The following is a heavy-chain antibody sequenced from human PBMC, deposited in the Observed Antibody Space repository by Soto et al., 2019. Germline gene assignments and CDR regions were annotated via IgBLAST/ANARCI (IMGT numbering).Heavy chain of an antibody. Sequence: EVQLLESGGGLVQPGGSLRLSCAVSGFTFSSYAMNWVRQAPGKGLEWVSVLSGSGGSTYYADSVRGRFTISRDNSKNTLYLQMNSLRAEDTAVYYCAKGRQEVATVGEFDYWGQGTQVTVSS. V-gene: IGHV3-23*01. J-gene: IGHJ4*02. CDR1: GFTFSSYA. CDR2: LSGSGGST. CDR3: AKGRQEVATVGEFDY. D-gene: IGHD5-12*01.